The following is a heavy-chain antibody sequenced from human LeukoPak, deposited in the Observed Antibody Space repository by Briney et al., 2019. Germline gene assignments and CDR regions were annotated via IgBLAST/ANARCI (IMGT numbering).Heavy chain of an antibody. V-gene: IGHV3-7*01. CDR1: GFIFSNYG. Sequence: GGSLRLSCAASGFIFSNYGMNWVRQAPGKGLEWVANIKEDGNEKYYVDSVKGRFTISRDNAKNSLYLQMNSLRAEDTAVYYCARDQNYYYYMDVWGKGTTVTASS. J-gene: IGHJ6*03. CDR3: ARDQNYYYYMDV. CDR2: IKEDGNEK.